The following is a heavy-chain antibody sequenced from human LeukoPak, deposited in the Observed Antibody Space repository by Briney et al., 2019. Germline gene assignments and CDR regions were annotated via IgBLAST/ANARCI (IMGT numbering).Heavy chain of an antibody. CDR3: ARGVSCTNGVCYTSYYYYYGMDV. J-gene: IGHJ6*02. V-gene: IGHV1-46*01. CDR2: INPSGGST. CDR1: GYTFTSYY. D-gene: IGHD2-8*01. Sequence: ASVKVSCKASGYTFTSYYMHWVRQAPGQGLEWMGIINPSGGSTGYAQKFQGRVTMTRDTSTSTVYMELSSLRSEDTAVYNCARGVSCTNGVCYTSYYYYYGMDVWGQGTTVTVSS.